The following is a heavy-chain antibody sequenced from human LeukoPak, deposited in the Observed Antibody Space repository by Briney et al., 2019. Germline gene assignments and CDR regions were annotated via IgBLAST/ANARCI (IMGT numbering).Heavy chain of an antibody. CDR1: GGSFSGYY. CDR3: ARGGGRDYGDYYYGMDV. Sequence: SETLSLTCAVYGGSFSGYYWSWIRQPPGKGLERVGEINHSGSTKYNPSLKSRVSISVDTSKNQFSLKLSSVTAADTAVYYCARGGGRDYGDYYYGMDVWGQGTTVTVSS. CDR2: INHSGST. V-gene: IGHV4-34*01. J-gene: IGHJ6*02. D-gene: IGHD4-17*01.